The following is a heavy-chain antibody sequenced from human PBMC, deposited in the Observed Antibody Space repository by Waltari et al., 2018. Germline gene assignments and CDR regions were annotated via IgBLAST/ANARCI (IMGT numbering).Heavy chain of an antibody. CDR2: IYTSGST. V-gene: IGHV4-4*09. Sequence: QVQLQESGPGLVKPSETLSLTCTVCGGSISSYYWSWIRQPPGKGLEWIGYIYTSGSTNYNPSLKSRVTISVDTSKNQFSLKLSSVTAADTAVYYCARVGRWLRWGQGTLVTVSS. J-gene: IGHJ4*02. CDR3: ARVGRWLR. CDR1: GGSISSYY. D-gene: IGHD6-19*01.